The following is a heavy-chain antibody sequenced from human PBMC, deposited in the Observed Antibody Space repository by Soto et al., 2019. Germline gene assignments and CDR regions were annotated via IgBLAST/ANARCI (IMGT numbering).Heavy chain of an antibody. D-gene: IGHD2-15*01. Sequence: QVQLVESGGGVVQPGRSLRLSCAASGFTFRSYGMHWVRQAPVKGLEWVAVLWYDESRRYYADSVKGRFTISRDISQNTLYLQLSDLRAEDTAVYYCARDICSGGFCLDYWGQGTLVTVSS. J-gene: IGHJ4*02. CDR2: LWYDESRR. CDR1: GFTFRSYG. CDR3: ARDICSGGFCLDY. V-gene: IGHV3-33*01.